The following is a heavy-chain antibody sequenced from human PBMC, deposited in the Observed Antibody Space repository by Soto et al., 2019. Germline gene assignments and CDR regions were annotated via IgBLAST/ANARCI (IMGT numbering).Heavy chain of an antibody. Sequence: QVQLQESGPGLVKPSGTLSLTCAVSSGSISSSNLWSWVRQPPGKGLEWIGEIDHSGSTNYNPSRNSRVTTSVDKSKNQFSLKLSSVTAADTAVYYCARGGGDYEYWGQGTLVTVSS. J-gene: IGHJ1*01. CDR1: SGSISSSNL. CDR2: IDHSGST. V-gene: IGHV4-4*02. D-gene: IGHD4-17*01. CDR3: ARGGGDYEY.